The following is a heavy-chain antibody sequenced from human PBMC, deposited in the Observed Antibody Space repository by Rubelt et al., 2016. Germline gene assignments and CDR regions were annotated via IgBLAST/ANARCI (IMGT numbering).Heavy chain of an antibody. CDR2: ISAYNGNT. Sequence: QVQLVQSGAEVKKPGASVKVSCKASGYTFTSYGISWVRQAPGQGLEWMGWISAYNGNTNYAQKLQGRVTMTTDTATSTAYLERRSLRSDDTAVYYCARYVDQKTQTLLDYWGQGTLVTVSS. J-gene: IGHJ4*02. CDR1: GYTFTSYG. V-gene: IGHV1-18*01. D-gene: IGHD3-16*01. CDR3: ARYVDQKTQTLLDY.